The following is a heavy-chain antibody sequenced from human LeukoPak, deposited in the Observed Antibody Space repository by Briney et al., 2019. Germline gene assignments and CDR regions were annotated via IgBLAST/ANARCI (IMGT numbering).Heavy chain of an antibody. D-gene: IGHD3-10*01. CDR1: GGSISSYY. V-gene: IGHV4-59*01. CDR2: IYYSGST. Sequence: SETLSLTCTVSGGSISSYYWSWIRQPPGKGLEWIGYIYYSGSTNYNPSLKSRVTISVDTSKNQFSLKLSSVTAADTAVYYCASSYGSGSYLPFDPWGQGTLVTVSS. CDR3: ASSYGSGSYLPFDP. J-gene: IGHJ5*02.